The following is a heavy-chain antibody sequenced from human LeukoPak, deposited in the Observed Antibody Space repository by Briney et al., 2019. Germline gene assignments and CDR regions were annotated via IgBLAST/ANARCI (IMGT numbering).Heavy chain of an antibody. V-gene: IGHV1-69*13. Sequence: SVKVSCKASGGTFSSYAISWVRQASGQGLEWMGGIIPILGTANYAQKFQGRVTITADESTSTAYMELSSLRSEDTAVYYCARAVLRYFDWLLGDTWFDPWGQGTLVTVSS. CDR2: IIPILGTA. D-gene: IGHD3-9*01. CDR1: GGTFSSYA. CDR3: ARAVLRYFDWLLGDTWFDP. J-gene: IGHJ5*02.